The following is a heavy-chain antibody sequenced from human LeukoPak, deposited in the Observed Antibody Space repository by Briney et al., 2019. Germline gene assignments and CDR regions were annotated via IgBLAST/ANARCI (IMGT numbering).Heavy chain of an antibody. CDR1: GGSISSSSYY. V-gene: IGHV4-39*01. CDR3: ARHRSGSYAY. D-gene: IGHD1-26*01. CDR2: IYYSGST. Sequence: SETLSLTCTVSGGSISSSSYYWGWIRQPPGKGLEWIGTIYYSGSTYYNPSLKSRVTISVDTSKNQFSLRLSSVTAADTAVYYCARHRSGSYAYWGQGTLVTVSS. J-gene: IGHJ4*02.